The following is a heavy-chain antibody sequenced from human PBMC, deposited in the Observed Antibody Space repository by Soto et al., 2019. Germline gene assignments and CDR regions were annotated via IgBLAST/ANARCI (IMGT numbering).Heavy chain of an antibody. CDR1: GGTFSSYA. CDR2: IIPIFGTA. V-gene: IGHV1-69*06. D-gene: IGHD3-22*01. Sequence: GPPVKVSCKASGGTFSSYAISWVRQAPGQGLEWMGGIIPIFGTANYAQKFQGRVTITADKSTSTAYMELSSLRSEDTAVYYCAREAGAYDSSGKEFDYWGQGTLVTVS. CDR3: AREAGAYDSSGKEFDY. J-gene: IGHJ4*02.